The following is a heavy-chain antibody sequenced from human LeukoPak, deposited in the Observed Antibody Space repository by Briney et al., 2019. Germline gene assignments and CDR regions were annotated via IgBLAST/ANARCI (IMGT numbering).Heavy chain of an antibody. D-gene: IGHD2-2*01. CDR1: GFTFGEYA. Sequence: GGSLRLSCTAAGFTFGEYAMSWVRQAPGRWREWVGFIRSKAYGCITEYAASVKGRFTISRDDSKSIAYLQMNSLKTEDTAVYYCTRMACSSTSCYQDAFDIWGQGTMVTVSS. J-gene: IGHJ3*02. CDR2: IRSKAYGCIT. V-gene: IGHV3-49*04. CDR3: TRMACSSTSCYQDAFDI.